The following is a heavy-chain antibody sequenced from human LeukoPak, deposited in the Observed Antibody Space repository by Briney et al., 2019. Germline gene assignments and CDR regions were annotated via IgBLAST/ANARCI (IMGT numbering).Heavy chain of an antibody. CDR1: GYTFTVYY. CDR3: ARDIFYGDYKRYYYYGMDV. Sequence: GASVKVSCKASGYTFTVYYMHWVRQAPGQGLEWVGWINPNSGGTNYAQKFQGRGTITRDTSISTAYMELSRLRSDDTAVYYCARDIFYGDYKRYYYYGMDVWGQGTTVTVSS. J-gene: IGHJ6*02. CDR2: INPNSGGT. D-gene: IGHD4-17*01. V-gene: IGHV1-2*02.